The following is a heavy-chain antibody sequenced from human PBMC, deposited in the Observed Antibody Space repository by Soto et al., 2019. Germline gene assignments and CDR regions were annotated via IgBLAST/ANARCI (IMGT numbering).Heavy chain of an antibody. D-gene: IGHD6-13*01. V-gene: IGHV1-2*04. CDR1: GYTFTGYY. J-gene: IGHJ6*02. Sequence: ASVKVSCKASGYTFTGYYMHWVRQAPGQGLEWMGWINPNSGGTNYAQKFQGWVTMTRDTSISTAYMELSRLRSDDTAVYYCARGEQQPGYYYHGMDVWGQGTTVTVSS. CDR3: ARGEQQPGYYYHGMDV. CDR2: INPNSGGT.